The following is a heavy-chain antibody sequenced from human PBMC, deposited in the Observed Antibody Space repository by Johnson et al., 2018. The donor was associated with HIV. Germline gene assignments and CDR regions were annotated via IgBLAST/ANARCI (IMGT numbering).Heavy chain of an antibody. CDR1: GFTFSSYG. CDR2: IRYDGSNK. Sequence: QMLLVESGGGVVQPGGSLRLSCAASGFTFSSYGMHWVRQAPGKGLEWVAFIRYDGSNKYYADSVKGRFTISRDSSKNTLYLKMNSRRPEDTAVYDCAKHNGLDSSWPFDALDIWGQGTRVTVSS. D-gene: IGHD6-13*01. V-gene: IGHV3-30*02. CDR3: AKHNGLDSSWPFDALDI. J-gene: IGHJ3*02.